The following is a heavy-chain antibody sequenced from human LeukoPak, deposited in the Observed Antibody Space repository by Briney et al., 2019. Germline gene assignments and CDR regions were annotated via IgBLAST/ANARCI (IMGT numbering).Heavy chain of an antibody. CDR3: ARVLYDYVWGSYYLIDY. D-gene: IGHD3-16*01. CDR2: INHSGST. Sequence: PSETLSLTCAVYGGSFSGYYWSWIRQPPGKGLEWIGEINHSGSTNYNPSLKSRVTISVDTSKNQFSLKLSSVTAADTAVYYCARVLYDYVWGSYYLIDYWGQGTLVTVSS. V-gene: IGHV4-34*01. J-gene: IGHJ4*02. CDR1: GGSFSGYY.